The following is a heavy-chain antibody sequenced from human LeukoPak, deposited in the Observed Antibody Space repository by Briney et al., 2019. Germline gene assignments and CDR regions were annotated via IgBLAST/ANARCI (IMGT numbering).Heavy chain of an antibody. CDR2: ISANSANI. D-gene: IGHD2-2*01. V-gene: IGHV3-9*01. CDR3: ARDFCTGCNYYFYGMDV. CDR1: GFTFVDYV. J-gene: IGHJ6*02. Sequence: GRSLRLSCAASGFTFVDYVMNWVRQAPGRGLEWVSGISANSANIGYADSVKGRFTLSRDNAKNSLYLQMNSLRTEDTALYYCARDFCTGCNYYFYGMDVWGRGTTVTVSS.